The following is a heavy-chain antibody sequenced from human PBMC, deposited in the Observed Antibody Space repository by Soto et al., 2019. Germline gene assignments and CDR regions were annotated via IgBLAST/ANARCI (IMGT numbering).Heavy chain of an antibody. CDR3: AREDDGGDRDYYGLDV. Sequence: QVQLQESGPGLVRPSQTLSLTCTVSGGSISSDHYHWTWIRQPPGKGLEWIGYIHYSGSIYYNPSLQSRVTMSVDTSKNLLSLNLSSVTAADTAVYFCAREDDGGDRDYYGLDVWGQGTTVTVSS. J-gene: IGHJ6*02. CDR2: IHYSGSI. D-gene: IGHD2-21*02. V-gene: IGHV4-30-4*01. CDR1: GGSISSDHYH.